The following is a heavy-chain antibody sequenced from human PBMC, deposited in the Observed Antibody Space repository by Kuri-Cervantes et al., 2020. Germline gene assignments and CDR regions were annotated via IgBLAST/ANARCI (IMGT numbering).Heavy chain of an antibody. D-gene: IGHD3-16*02. J-gene: IGHJ5*02. CDR2: IDYGGST. Sequence: GSLRLSCTVSSGSISSSSYYWGWIRQPPGKGLEWIGTIDYGGSTYYNPSLKSRVTISVDTSKNQFSLKLSSVTAADTAVYYCARTRITFGGVIVIRWFDPWGQGTLVTVSS. CDR3: ARTRITFGGVIVIRWFDP. V-gene: IGHV4-39*07. CDR1: SGSISSSSYY.